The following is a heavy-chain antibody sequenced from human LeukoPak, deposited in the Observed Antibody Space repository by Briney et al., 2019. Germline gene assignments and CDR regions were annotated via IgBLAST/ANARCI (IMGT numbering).Heavy chain of an antibody. CDR1: GFTFSSTS. J-gene: IGHJ4*02. Sequence: PGGSLRLSCAASGFTFSSTSMNWVRQAPGKGLEWVSSISSGSSYIFYADSVKGRFTIARDNAKNSLYLQMNSLRAEDTAMYYCARDRGYFDNWGQGTLVTVSS. V-gene: IGHV3-21*01. CDR3: ARDRGYFDN. CDR2: ISSGSSYI.